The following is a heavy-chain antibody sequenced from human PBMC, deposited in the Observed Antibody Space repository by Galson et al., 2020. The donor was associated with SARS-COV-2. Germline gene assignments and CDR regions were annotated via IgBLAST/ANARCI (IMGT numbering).Heavy chain of an antibody. D-gene: IGHD6-13*01. CDR1: GDSVSSNPAA. Sequence: SQNLPIPCAISGDSVSSNPAARNWFRQSPSRGLEWLGRTYYRYKWYNDYALSVTGRITVTPDTSKNQFPLQLNSVTPEDTAVYYGVRDSGAGLDTLDVWVQGTTVTVSS. CDR3: VRDSGAGLDTLDV. J-gene: IGHJ6*01. CDR2: TYYRYKWYN. V-gene: IGHV6-1*01.